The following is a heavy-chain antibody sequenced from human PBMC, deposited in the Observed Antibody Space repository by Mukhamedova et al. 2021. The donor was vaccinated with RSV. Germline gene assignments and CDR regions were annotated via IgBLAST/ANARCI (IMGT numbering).Heavy chain of an antibody. V-gene: IGHV5-51*01. CDR3: ARLYCGSTSCYSGSSYYFDY. Sequence: EYMGIIYPGDSSAAYRPSLQGQVTISADKSISAAYLPWSSLKASDTAIYYCARLYCGSTSCYSGSSYYFDYWGQGTLVTVSS. D-gene: IGHD2-2*02. J-gene: IGHJ4*02. CDR2: IYPGDSSA.